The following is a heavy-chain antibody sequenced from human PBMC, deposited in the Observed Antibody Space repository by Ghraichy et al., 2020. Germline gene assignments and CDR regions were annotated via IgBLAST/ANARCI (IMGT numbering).Heavy chain of an antibody. Sequence: LSLTCAASGFTFSNYAMNWVRQAPGKGLEWVSTISGSGGSTYYADSVKGRFTISRDNSKNTLYLQVSSLRAEDTAVYYCAKDPVDRAASYRYFDLWGRGTLVTVST. J-gene: IGHJ2*01. D-gene: IGHD5-24*01. CDR1: GFTFSNYA. V-gene: IGHV3-23*01. CDR3: AKDPVDRAASYRYFDL. CDR2: ISGSGGST.